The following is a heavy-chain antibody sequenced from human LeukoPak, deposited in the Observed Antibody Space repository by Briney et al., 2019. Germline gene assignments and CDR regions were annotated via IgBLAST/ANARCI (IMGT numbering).Heavy chain of an antibody. Sequence: SETLSLTCTVSGGSISSHYWSWIRQPPGKGLEWIGYIYYSGSTNYNPSLKSRVTISVDTSKNQFSLKLSSVTAADTAVYYCARGGSGWYYYWGQGTPVTVSS. J-gene: IGHJ4*02. CDR3: ARGGSGWYYY. CDR1: GGSISSHY. D-gene: IGHD6-19*01. CDR2: IYYSGST. V-gene: IGHV4-59*11.